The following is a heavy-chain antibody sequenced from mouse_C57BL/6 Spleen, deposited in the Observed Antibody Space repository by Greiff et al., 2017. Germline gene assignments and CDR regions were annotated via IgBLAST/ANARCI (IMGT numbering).Heavy chain of an antibody. CDR3: ARGRSIYYGNYDAMDY. Sequence: EVQRVESGPELVKPGASVKISCKASGYSFTDYNMNWVKQSNGKSLEWIGVINPNDGTTSYNPKFKGKATLTVDQSSSTAYMQLNSLTSDDSAVYYCARGRSIYYGNYDAMDYWGQGTSVTVSS. CDR1: GYSFTDYN. CDR2: INPNDGTT. D-gene: IGHD2-1*01. J-gene: IGHJ4*01. V-gene: IGHV1-39*01.